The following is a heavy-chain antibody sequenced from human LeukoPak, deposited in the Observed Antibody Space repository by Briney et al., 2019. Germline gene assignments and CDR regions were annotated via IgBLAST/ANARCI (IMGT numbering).Heavy chain of an antibody. CDR1: GGAISGYV. D-gene: IGHD3-22*01. CDR2: INYSGAT. Sequence: PSETLSLTCTVSGGAISGYVWSWIRQPPGKGLEWIGYINYSGATKYNFSLKSRVTISVDRSKNQFSLILSSVTAADTAVYYCARGLDYDGSLSDAFDIWGQGTMVTVSS. CDR3: ARGLDYDGSLSDAFDI. V-gene: IGHV4-59*01. J-gene: IGHJ3*02.